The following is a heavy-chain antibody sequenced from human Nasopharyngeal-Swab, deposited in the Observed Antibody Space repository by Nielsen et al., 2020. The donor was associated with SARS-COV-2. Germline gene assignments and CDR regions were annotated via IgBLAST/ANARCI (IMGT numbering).Heavy chain of an antibody. V-gene: IGHV1-69*13. J-gene: IGHJ5*02. CDR3: AGRLGSNWFDP. CDR2: IIPIFGTA. Sequence: SVKVSCKASGGTFSSYAISWVQRAPGQGLEWMGGIIPIFGTANYAQKFQGRVTITADESTSTAYMELSSLRSEDTAVYYCAGRLGSNWFDPWGQGTLVTVSS. CDR1: GGTFSSYA. D-gene: IGHD3-9*01.